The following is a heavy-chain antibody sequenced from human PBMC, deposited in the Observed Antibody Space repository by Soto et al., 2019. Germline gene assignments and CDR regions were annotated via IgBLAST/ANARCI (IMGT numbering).Heavy chain of an antibody. CDR2: ISYDGSNK. J-gene: IGHJ4*02. D-gene: IGHD4-17*01. CDR3: ARSENGDSPAMCDY. CDR1: GFTFSSYA. V-gene: IGHV3-30-3*01. Sequence: GGSLRLSCAASGFTFSSYAMHWVRQAPGKGLEWVAVISYDGSNKYYADSVKGRFTISRDNSKNTLYLQMNSLRAEDTAVYCCARSENGDSPAMCDYWGQGTLVTVSS.